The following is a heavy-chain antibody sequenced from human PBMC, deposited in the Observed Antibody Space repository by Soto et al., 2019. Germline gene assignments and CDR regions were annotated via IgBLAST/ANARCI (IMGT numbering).Heavy chain of an antibody. CDR2: INPNSGGT. Sequence: QVQLVQSGAEVKKPGASVKVSCKASGYTFTGYYMHWVRQAPGQGLDWMRWINPNSGGTNYAQKFQGRFTMNRDTSISTAYMELSRLRSDATAVYYCARLHALIVVVPAAVAFDFWGQGTMVTVSS. D-gene: IGHD2-2*01. J-gene: IGHJ4*02. CDR3: ARLHALIVVVPAAVAFDF. V-gene: IGHV1-2*02. CDR1: GYTFTGYY.